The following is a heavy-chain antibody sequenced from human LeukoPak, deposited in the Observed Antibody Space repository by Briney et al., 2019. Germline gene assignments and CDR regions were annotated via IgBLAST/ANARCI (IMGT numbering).Heavy chain of an antibody. CDR1: GFTFSTSW. Sequence: PGGSLRLSCVASGFTFSTSWMAWVRQAPGKGLVWVSLVNSDGNSIGHADSVKGRFTISRDNAKNTLYLQMNSLRGEDTAVYYCARGGVVGGFDYWGQGTLVTVSS. J-gene: IGHJ4*02. V-gene: IGHV3-74*01. D-gene: IGHD2-2*01. CDR2: VNSDGNSI. CDR3: ARGGVVGGFDY.